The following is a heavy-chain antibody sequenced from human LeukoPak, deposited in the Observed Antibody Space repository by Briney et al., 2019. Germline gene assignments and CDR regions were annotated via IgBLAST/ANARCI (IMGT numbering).Heavy chain of an antibody. CDR3: ARGAVDIVATTSHYYYYMDV. J-gene: IGHJ6*03. D-gene: IGHD5-12*01. CDR1: GGSISSYY. CDR2: IYYSGST. V-gene: IGHV4-59*12. Sequence: SETLSLTCTVSGGSISSYYWSWIRQPPGKGLEWIGYIYYSGSTNYNPSLKSRVTISVDTSKNQFSLKLSSVTAADTAVYYCARGAVDIVATTSHYYYYMDVWGKGTTVTVSS.